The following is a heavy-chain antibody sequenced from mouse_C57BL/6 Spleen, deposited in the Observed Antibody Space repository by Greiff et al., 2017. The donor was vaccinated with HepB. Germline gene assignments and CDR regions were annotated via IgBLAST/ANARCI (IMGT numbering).Heavy chain of an antibody. CDR3: ANYYGSSYYFDY. CDR2: IYPGDGDT. CDR1: GYAFSSSW. V-gene: IGHV1-82*01. D-gene: IGHD1-1*01. J-gene: IGHJ2*01. Sequence: VQLVESGPELVKPGASVKISCKASGYAFSSSWMNWVKQRPGKGLEWIGRIYPGDGDTNYNGKFKGKATLTADKSSSTAYMQLSSLTSEDSAVYFCANYYGSSYYFDYWGQGTTLTVSS.